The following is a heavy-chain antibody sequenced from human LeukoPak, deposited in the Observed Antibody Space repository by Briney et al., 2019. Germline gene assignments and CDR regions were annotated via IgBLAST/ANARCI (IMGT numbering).Heavy chain of an antibody. Sequence: PGGSLRLSCAASGFTFSSYEMNWVRQTPGKGLEWGSYISSSGSTIYYADSVQGRFTISRDNAKNSLYLQMNSRRAEDTAVYYCARLRYFDYWGQGPGLRVSS. CDR1: GFTFSSYE. J-gene: IGHJ4*02. V-gene: IGHV3-48*03. CDR2: ISSSGSTI. CDR3: ARLRYFDY.